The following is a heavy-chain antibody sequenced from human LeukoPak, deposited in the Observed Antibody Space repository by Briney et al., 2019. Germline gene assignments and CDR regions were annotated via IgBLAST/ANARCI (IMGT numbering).Heavy chain of an antibody. V-gene: IGHV1-18*01. D-gene: IGHD2-15*01. CDR1: GYTFTSYD. J-gene: IGHJ5*02. CDR3: ARAARISNWFDP. CDR2: ISAYSGNT. Sequence: ASVKVSCKASGYTFTSYDINWVRQATGQGLEWMGWISAYSGNTNYTQKLQGRVTLTTDTSTSTAYMDLRSLRSDDTAVYYCARAARISNWFDPWGQGTLVTVSS.